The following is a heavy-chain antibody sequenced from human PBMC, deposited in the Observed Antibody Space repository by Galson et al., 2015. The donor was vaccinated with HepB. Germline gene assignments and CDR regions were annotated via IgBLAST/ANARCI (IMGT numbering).Heavy chain of an antibody. Sequence: SETLSLTCTVSGGSISNYYWSWIRQPPGKALEWIGYIYYSGSINYNPSLKSRVTISVDASKNQFSLKLSSVTAADTAVYYCARGPFLGYFHHWGQGTLVTVSS. CDR2: IYYSGSI. D-gene: IGHD2/OR15-2a*01. V-gene: IGHV4-59*01. CDR3: ARGPFLGYFHH. J-gene: IGHJ1*01. CDR1: GGSISNYY.